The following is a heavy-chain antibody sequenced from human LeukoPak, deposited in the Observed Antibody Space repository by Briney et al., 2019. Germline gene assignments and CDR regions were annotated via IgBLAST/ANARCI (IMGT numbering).Heavy chain of an antibody. V-gene: IGHV3-30*04. CDR2: ISYDGSNK. J-gene: IGHJ4*02. D-gene: IGHD3-10*01. CDR1: GFTFSSYA. Sequence: GGSLRLSCAASGFTFSSYAMHWVRQAPGKGLEWVAVISYDGSNKYYADSVKGRFTISRDNSKNTLYLQMNSLRAEDTAVYYCARDGKRGFGELLPIHFDYWGQGTLVTVSS. CDR3: ARDGKRGFGELLPIHFDY.